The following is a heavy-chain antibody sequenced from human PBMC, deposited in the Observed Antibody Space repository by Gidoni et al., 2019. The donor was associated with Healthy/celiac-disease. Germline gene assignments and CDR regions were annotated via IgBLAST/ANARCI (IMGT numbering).Heavy chain of an antibody. CDR3: ARGLVGATYY. CDR1: GGSFSGYY. D-gene: IGHD1-26*01. CDR2: INHSGST. Sequence: QVQLQQWGAGLLKPSETLSLTCAVYGGSFSGYYWSWIRQPPGKGLEWIGEINHSGSTNYNPSLKSRVTISVDTSKNQFSLKLSSVTAADTAVYYCARGLVGATYYWGQGTLVTVSS. J-gene: IGHJ4*02. V-gene: IGHV4-34*01.